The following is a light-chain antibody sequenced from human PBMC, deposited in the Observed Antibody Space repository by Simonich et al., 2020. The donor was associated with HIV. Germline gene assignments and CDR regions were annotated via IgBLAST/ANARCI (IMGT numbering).Light chain of an antibody. Sequence: EIVLTQSPATLSLSPGERATLSCRASQPVSSYLAWYQQKPGQAPRLLIYDASNRATGIPARFSGSGSGTEFTLTISSLQPDDFATYYCQQYNSYGTFGQGTKVEIK. CDR1: QPVSSY. J-gene: IGKJ1*01. CDR3: QQYNSYGT. CDR2: DAS. V-gene: IGKV3-11*01.